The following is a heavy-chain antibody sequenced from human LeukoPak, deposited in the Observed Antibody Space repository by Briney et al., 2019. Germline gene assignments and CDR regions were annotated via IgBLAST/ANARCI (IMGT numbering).Heavy chain of an antibody. Sequence: ASVKVSCKASGYTFTGYYMHWVRQAPGQGLEWMGWINPNSGGTNYAQKFQGRVTMTRDTSISTAYMELSRLRSDDTAVYYCARGLTIFGVVTPPSYWGQGTLVTVSS. J-gene: IGHJ4*02. CDR2: INPNSGGT. CDR3: ARGLTIFGVVTPPSY. V-gene: IGHV1-2*02. CDR1: GYTFTGYY. D-gene: IGHD3-3*01.